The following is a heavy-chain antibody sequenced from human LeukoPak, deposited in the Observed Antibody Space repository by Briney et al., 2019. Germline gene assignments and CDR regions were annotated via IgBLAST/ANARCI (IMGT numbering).Heavy chain of an antibody. CDR3: AREYSSSSGRAFDI. V-gene: IGHV3-48*01. Sequence: PGGSLRLSCAASGFTFSSYSMNWLRQAPGKGLEWVSYISSSGSTIYYADSVKGRFTISRDNAKNSLYLQMNSLRAEDTAVYYCAREYSSSSGRAFDIWGQGTMVTVSS. J-gene: IGHJ3*02. CDR1: GFTFSSYS. D-gene: IGHD6-6*01. CDR2: ISSSGSTI.